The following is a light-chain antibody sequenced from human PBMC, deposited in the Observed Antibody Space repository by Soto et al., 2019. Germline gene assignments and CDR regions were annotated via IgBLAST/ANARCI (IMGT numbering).Light chain of an antibody. V-gene: IGLV2-14*01. CDR3: SPYTSSSTRV. J-gene: IGLJ1*01. CDR1: SSDVGDYNY. CDR2: DVS. Sequence: QSVLTQPASVSGSPGQSITISCTGTSSDVGDYNYVSWYQQHPGKAPKLMIFDVSNRPSGVSNRFSGSKSGNTASLTISGLQAEDEADYYCSPYTSSSTRVFGTGTKLTVL.